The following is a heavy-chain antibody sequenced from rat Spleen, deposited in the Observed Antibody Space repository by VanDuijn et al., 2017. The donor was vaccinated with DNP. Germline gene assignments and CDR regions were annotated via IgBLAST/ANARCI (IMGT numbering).Heavy chain of an antibody. V-gene: IGHV5-20*01. J-gene: IGHJ3*01. Sequence: EVQLVESGGGLVQPGGSLRLSCAASGFSFPNYYMAWVRQTPKRSLEWVAIISHSYGTTYYPDSVNGRFTISRDNTRSSLYLQMNSRKSEDTATYYCTTGDDGFAYWGQGTLVTVSS. CDR1: GFSFPNYY. CDR3: TTGDDGFAY. D-gene: IGHD4-2*01. CDR2: ISHSYGTT.